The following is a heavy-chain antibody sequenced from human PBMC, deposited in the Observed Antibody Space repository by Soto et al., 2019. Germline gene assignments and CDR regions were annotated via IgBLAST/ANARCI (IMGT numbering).Heavy chain of an antibody. CDR3: AIGWNIGAAVTNNWFDP. Sequence: QVQLVQSGAEVKKPGASVKVSCKASGYTFTGYYMHWVRQAPGQGLEWMGWITPNSGDTNYAQKFQGRVTMSGDTSIITAYMELSRLRYYDTAVYYCAIGWNIGAAVTNNWFDPWGQEPWSPSPQ. D-gene: IGHD6-13*01. J-gene: IGHJ5*02. V-gene: IGHV1-2*02. CDR2: ITPNSGDT. CDR1: GYTFTGYY.